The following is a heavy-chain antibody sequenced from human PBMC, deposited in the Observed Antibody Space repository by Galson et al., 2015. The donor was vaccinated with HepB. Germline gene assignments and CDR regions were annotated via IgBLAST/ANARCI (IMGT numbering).Heavy chain of an antibody. CDR3: AKHDLYGDSSRGGSFDY. J-gene: IGHJ4*02. V-gene: IGHV3-23*01. D-gene: IGHD4-17*01. CDR1: GFRFTYYA. CDR2: ISGSGSRT. Sequence: SLRLSCAASGFRFTYYAMNWVRQAPGKGLEWVSDISGSGSRTSYADSMKGRFTISRDNSENKVFLQMDGLRVADTAVYYCAKHDLYGDSSRGGSFDYWGQGALVTVSS.